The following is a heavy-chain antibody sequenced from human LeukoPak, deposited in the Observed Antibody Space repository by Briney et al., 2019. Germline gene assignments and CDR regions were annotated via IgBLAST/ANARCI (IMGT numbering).Heavy chain of an antibody. CDR3: ARGGPPYYDILTETLDY. CDR2: INHSGST. J-gene: IGHJ4*02. D-gene: IGHD3-9*01. Sequence: KPSETLSLTCAVYGGSFSGYYWSWIRQPPGKGLEWIGEINHSGSTNYNPSLKSRVTISADTSKNQFSLKLSSVTAADTAVYYCARGGPPYYDILTETLDYWGQGTLVTVSS. CDR1: GGSFSGYY. V-gene: IGHV4-34*01.